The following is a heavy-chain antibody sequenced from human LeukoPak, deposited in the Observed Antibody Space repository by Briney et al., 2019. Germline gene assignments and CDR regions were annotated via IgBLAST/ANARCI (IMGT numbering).Heavy chain of an antibody. D-gene: IGHD3-22*01. CDR2: INPNSGGT. Sequence: ASVTVSCKASGYTFTGYYMHWVRQAPGQGLEWMGWINPNSGGTNYAQKFQGRVTMTRDTSISTAYMELSRLRSDDTAVYYCARDQRRHYYDSSGYYSYGMDVWGQGTTVTVSS. V-gene: IGHV1-2*02. J-gene: IGHJ6*02. CDR1: GYTFTGYY. CDR3: ARDQRRHYYDSSGYYSYGMDV.